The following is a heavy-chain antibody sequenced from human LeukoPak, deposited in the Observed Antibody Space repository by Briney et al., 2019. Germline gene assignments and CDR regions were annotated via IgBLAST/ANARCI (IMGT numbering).Heavy chain of an antibody. D-gene: IGHD3-22*01. V-gene: IGHV1-3*01. Sequence: GASVTVSCTASGYTFTSYAMHWVRQAPGQRLEWMGWINAGNGNTKYSQKFQGRVTITRDTSASTAYMELSSLRSEDTAVYYCARDGDYYDSSGYYLGSWDYWGQGTLVTVSS. CDR3: ARDGDYYDSSGYYLGSWDY. J-gene: IGHJ4*02. CDR2: INAGNGNT. CDR1: GYTFTSYA.